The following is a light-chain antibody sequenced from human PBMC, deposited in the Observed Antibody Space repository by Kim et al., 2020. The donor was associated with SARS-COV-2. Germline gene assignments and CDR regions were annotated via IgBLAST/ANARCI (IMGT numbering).Light chain of an antibody. CDR3: QQYGSSPT. J-gene: IGKJ5*01. CDR1: QSVSSN. V-gene: IGKV3-15*01. CDR2: GAS. Sequence: EIVMTQSPATLSVSPGKRATLSCRASQSVSSNLAWYQQKPGQAPRLLIYGASTRATGIPARFSGSGSGTEFTLTISRLEPEDFAVYYCQQYGSSPTFGQGTRLEIK.